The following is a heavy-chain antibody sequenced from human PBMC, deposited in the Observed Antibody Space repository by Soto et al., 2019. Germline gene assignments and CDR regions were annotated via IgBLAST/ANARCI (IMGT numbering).Heavy chain of an antibody. CDR2: MNPNSGNT. CDR1: GYTFTSYD. CDR3: AMTDAGALDY. V-gene: IGHV1-8*01. J-gene: IGHJ4*02. Sequence: GASVKVSCKASGYTFTSYDINWVRQATGQGLEWMGWMNPNSGNTDYAQKLQGRVTMTTDTSTSTAYMELRSLRSDDAAVYYCAMTDAGALDYWGQGTLVTVSS.